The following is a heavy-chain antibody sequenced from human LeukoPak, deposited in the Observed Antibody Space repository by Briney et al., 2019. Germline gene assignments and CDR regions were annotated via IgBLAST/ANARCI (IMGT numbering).Heavy chain of an antibody. CDR1: GFTFSSYA. V-gene: IGHV3-23*01. J-gene: IGHJ4*02. D-gene: IGHD2-15*01. CDR2: ISGSGGST. CDR3: AKEGYCSGGSCYGPGY. Sequence: GGSLRLSCAASGFTFSSYAMSWVRQAPGKGLEWVSAISGSGGSTYYADSVKGRFTISRDNSKNTLYLQMNSLRAEDTAVYYCAKEGYCSGGSCYGPGYWGQGTLVTVSS.